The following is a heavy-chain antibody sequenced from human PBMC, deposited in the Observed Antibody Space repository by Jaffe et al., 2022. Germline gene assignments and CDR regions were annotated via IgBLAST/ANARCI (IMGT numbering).Heavy chain of an antibody. D-gene: IGHD3-22*01. V-gene: IGHV4-59*01. CDR3: AADSSGYWDAFDI. J-gene: IGHJ3*02. Sequence: QVQLQESGPGLVKPSETLSLTCTVSGGSISSYYWSWIRQPPGKGLEWIGYIYYSGSTNYNPSLKSRVTISVDTSKNQFSLKLSSVTAADTAVYYCAADSSGYWDAFDIWGQGTMVTVSS. CDR1: GGSISSYY. CDR2: IYYSGST.